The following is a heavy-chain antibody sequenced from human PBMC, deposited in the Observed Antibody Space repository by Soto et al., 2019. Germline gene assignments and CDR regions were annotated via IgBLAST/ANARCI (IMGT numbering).Heavy chain of an antibody. CDR3: ARLVGAAAGRFDP. D-gene: IGHD6-13*01. Sequence: QEQLVESGGGVVHPGTSLRLSCVASGFTFNSYGMHWVRQAPGKGLEWVAAIWFDGSDKYYADSVKGRFTISRDNSKNTLYLQMNSLRAEDTGVYYCARLVGAAAGRFDPWGQGTLVIVSS. V-gene: IGHV3-33*01. CDR1: GFTFNSYG. CDR2: IWFDGSDK. J-gene: IGHJ5*02.